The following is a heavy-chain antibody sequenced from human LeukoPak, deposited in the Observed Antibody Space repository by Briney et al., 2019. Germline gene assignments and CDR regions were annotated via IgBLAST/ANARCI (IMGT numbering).Heavy chain of an antibody. Sequence: SETLSLTCTVSGGSISSYYWSWIRQPPGKGLEWIGYIYTSGSTNYNPSLKSRVTISVDTSKNQFSLKLSSVTAADTAVYYCARASSGAPRLGFDPWGQGTQVTVSS. CDR2: IYTSGST. CDR3: ARASSGAPRLGFDP. V-gene: IGHV4-4*09. J-gene: IGHJ5*02. D-gene: IGHD3-22*01. CDR1: GGSISSYY.